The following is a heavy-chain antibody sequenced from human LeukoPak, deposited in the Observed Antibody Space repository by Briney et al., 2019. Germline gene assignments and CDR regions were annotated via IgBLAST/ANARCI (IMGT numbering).Heavy chain of an antibody. Sequence: PGGSLRLSCAASGFSFSNYCMNWVRQAPGKGLEWVSYISSSTTTIYYADSVKGRFTISRDNAKNSLYLQMSSLRAEDTAVYYCARDCRAYTGGWYPPEAFDFWGQGTMVTVSS. CDR3: ARDCRAYTGGWYPPEAFDF. V-gene: IGHV3-48*04. CDR2: ISSSTTTI. J-gene: IGHJ3*01. CDR1: GFSFSNYC. D-gene: IGHD6-19*01.